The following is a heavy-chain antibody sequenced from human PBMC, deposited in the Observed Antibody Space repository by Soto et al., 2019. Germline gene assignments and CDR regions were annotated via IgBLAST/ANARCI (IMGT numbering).Heavy chain of an antibody. CDR3: AKYTYGYWYFDL. Sequence: GGSLRLSCAASGFTFSSYAMSWVRQAPGKGLEWVSAISGSGDSTYDADSVKGRFTISRDNSKNTLYLQMNSLRAEDTAVYYCAKYTYGYWYFDLWGRGTLVTVSS. CDR1: GFTFSSYA. J-gene: IGHJ2*01. V-gene: IGHV3-23*01. D-gene: IGHD5-18*01. CDR2: ISGSGDST.